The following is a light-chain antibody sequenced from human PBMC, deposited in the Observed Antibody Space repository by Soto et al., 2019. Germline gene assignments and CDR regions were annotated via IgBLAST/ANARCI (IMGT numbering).Light chain of an antibody. J-gene: IGLJ3*02. CDR2: DVT. V-gene: IGLV2-14*03. Sequence: QSALTQPASVSGSPGQSITISCTGTSSDVGGYNYVSWYQQHPGRAPKLMICDVTNRPSGVSNRFSGSKSGNTASLTISGLQAEYEADYYCSSYTTSSPWVFGGGTQLPVL. CDR1: SSDVGGYNY. CDR3: SSYTTSSPWV.